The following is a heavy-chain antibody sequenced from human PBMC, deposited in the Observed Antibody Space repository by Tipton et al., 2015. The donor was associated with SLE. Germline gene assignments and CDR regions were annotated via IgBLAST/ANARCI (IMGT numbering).Heavy chain of an antibody. J-gene: IGHJ5*02. CDR2: IHYSGTT. Sequence: GLVKPSETLSLTCTVSSGSMSSHYWNWIRQPPGKGLEWIGYIHYSGTTHDNPSLKSRVTISVDTSKSQFSLKLNSITAADTAVYYCARGPTLVDPWGQGTLVIASS. CDR1: SGSMSSHY. D-gene: IGHD6-6*01. CDR3: ARGPTLVDP. V-gene: IGHV4-59*11.